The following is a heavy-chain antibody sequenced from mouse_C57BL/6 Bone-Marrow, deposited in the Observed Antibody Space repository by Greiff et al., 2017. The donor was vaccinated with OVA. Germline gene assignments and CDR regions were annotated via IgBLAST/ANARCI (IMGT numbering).Heavy chain of an antibody. Sequence: QVQLKQSGAELVRPGSSVKLSCKASGYTFTSYWMHWVKQRPIQGLEWIGNIDPSDSETHYNQKFKDKATLTVDKSSSTAYMQLSSLTSEDSAVYYCARSPYGRYFDVWGTGTTVTVSS. D-gene: IGHD1-1*01. V-gene: IGHV1-52*01. J-gene: IGHJ1*03. CDR2: IDPSDSET. CDR1: GYTFTSYW. CDR3: ARSPYGRYFDV.